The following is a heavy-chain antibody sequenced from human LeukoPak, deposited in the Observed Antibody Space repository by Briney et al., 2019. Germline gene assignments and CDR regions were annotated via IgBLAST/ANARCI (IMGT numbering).Heavy chain of an antibody. D-gene: IGHD1-26*01. V-gene: IGHV3-48*04. CDR3: ARGDSGGYYFDY. J-gene: IGHJ4*02. CDR2: ISSSGSTI. Sequence: GRSLRLSCAASGFTFSSYGMHWVRQAPGKGLEWVSYISSSGSTIYYADSVKGRFTISRDNAKNSLYLQMNSLRAEDTAVYYCARGDSGGYYFDYWGQGTLVTVSS. CDR1: GFTFSSYG.